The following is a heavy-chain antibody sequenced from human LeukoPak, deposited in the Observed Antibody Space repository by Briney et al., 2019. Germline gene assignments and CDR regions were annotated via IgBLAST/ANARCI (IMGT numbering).Heavy chain of an antibody. CDR3: ARGGVNYWNPRY. D-gene: IGHD1-1*01. Sequence: GGSLRLSXAASGFTVSSNYMSWVRQAPGKGLEWVSVIYSGGTTYYADSVEGRFTISRDDSKNTIYLQMNSLRAEDTAVYYRARGGVNYWNPRYWGQGTLVTVSS. CDR2: IYSGGTT. V-gene: IGHV3-53*01. CDR1: GFTVSSNY. J-gene: IGHJ4*02.